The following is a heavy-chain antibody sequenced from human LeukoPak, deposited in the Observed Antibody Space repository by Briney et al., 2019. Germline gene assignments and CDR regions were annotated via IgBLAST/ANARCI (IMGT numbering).Heavy chain of an antibody. Sequence: SVKVSCKASGGTFSSYAISWVRQAPGQGLEWMGGIIPIFGTANYAQKFQGRVTITADESTSTAYMELSSLRSEDTAVYYCARTVADYGGPRDYYYYMDVWGKGTTVTVSS. V-gene: IGHV1-69*13. J-gene: IGHJ6*03. CDR2: IIPIFGTA. CDR3: ARTVADYGGPRDYYYYMDV. D-gene: IGHD4-23*01. CDR1: GGTFSSYA.